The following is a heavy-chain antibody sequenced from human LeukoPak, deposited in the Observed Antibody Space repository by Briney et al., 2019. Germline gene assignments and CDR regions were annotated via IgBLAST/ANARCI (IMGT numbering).Heavy chain of an antibody. CDR3: AKDASWRAGTFLFDY. J-gene: IGHJ4*02. CDR2: IWYDGSNK. V-gene: IGHV3-33*06. D-gene: IGHD1-1*01. CDR1: GFTFSSYG. Sequence: GGSLRLSCAASGFTFSSYGMHWVRQAPGKGLDWVAVIWYDGSNKYYADSVKGRFTISRDNSKNTLYLQMNSLRAEDTAVYYCAKDASWRAGTFLFDYWGQGTLVTVSS.